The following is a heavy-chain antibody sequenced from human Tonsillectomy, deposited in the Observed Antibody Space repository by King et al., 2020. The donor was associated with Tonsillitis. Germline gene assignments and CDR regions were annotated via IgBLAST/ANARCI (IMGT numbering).Heavy chain of an antibody. V-gene: IGHV3-9*01. CDR2: ISWDSGSI. CDR1: GFTFDDYA. D-gene: IGHD6-19*01. CDR3: AKLYSSYDAFDI. J-gene: IGHJ3*02. Sequence: VQLVESGGGLVQPGRSLRLSCAASGFTFDDYAMHWVRQAPGKGLEGVSGISWDSGSIAYAGSVPGRFTISRDNAKNALYLQMNSLRAEDTALYYCAKLYSSYDAFDIWGEGTRDTVSS.